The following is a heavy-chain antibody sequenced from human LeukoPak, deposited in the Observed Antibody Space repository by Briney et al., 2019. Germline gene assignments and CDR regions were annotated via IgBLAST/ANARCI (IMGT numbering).Heavy chain of an antibody. J-gene: IGHJ4*02. Sequence: GESLKISCKGSGYSFTSYWIGWVRQMPGKGLEWMGIIYPGDSDTRYSPSFQGQVTISADKSISTAYLQWSSLKASDTDMYYCARHGLGYCSSTSCPKAPDYWGQGTLVTVSS. D-gene: IGHD2-2*01. CDR3: ARHGLGYCSSTSCPKAPDY. CDR1: GYSFTSYW. V-gene: IGHV5-51*01. CDR2: IYPGDSDT.